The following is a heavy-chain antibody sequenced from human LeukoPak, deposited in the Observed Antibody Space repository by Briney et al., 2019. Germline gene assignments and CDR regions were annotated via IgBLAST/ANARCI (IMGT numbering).Heavy chain of an antibody. Sequence: AGGSLRLSCAASGFTFSDYYMSWIRQAPGKGLEWVSSISSSSSYIFYADSVKGRFTISRDNAKNSLYLQMNSLRAEDTAVYYCARGEVVGTTTGVDYWGQGTLVTVSS. J-gene: IGHJ4*02. D-gene: IGHD1-26*01. CDR2: ISSSSSYI. CDR3: ARGEVVGTTTGVDY. V-gene: IGHV3-11*06. CDR1: GFTFSDYY.